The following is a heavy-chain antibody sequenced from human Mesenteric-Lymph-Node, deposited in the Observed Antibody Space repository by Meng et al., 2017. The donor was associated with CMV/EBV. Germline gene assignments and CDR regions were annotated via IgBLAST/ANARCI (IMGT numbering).Heavy chain of an antibody. CDR3: ARGSSYDILTGYFDY. J-gene: IGHJ4*02. Sequence: VQLHQLGPRRLKPSRALSLTLPVDGGSFSGYNWKWIRQSPEKGLEWIGEINHSGSTTYNPSFTSRIIISVGTSTNQISLNMSSVTAADTAVYYCARGSSYDILTGYFDYWGQGALVTVSS. V-gene: IGHV4-34*01. CDR1: GGSFSGYN. D-gene: IGHD3-9*01. CDR2: INHSGST.